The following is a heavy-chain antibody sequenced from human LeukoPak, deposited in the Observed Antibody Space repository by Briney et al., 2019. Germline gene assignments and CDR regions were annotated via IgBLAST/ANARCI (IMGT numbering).Heavy chain of an antibody. Sequence: PGGSLRLSCAASGFTFSSYGMHWVRQAPGKGLEWVAVIWYDGSNKYYADSVKGRFTISRDNSKNTLYLQVNSLRAEDTAVYYCAKDGYCSGGSCYLYYYYYYMDVWGEGTTVTVSS. J-gene: IGHJ6*03. CDR1: GFTFSSYG. CDR2: IWYDGSNK. D-gene: IGHD2-15*01. CDR3: AKDGYCSGGSCYLYYYYYYMDV. V-gene: IGHV3-33*06.